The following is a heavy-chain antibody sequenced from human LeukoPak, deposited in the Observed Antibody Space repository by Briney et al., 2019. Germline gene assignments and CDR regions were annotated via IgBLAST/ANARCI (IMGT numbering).Heavy chain of an antibody. D-gene: IGHD3-10*01. J-gene: IGHJ4*02. CDR3: AREGKIYGSGSYYIQYYFDY. Sequence: ASVKVSCKASGYTFTSHYMHCVRQAPGQGLEWMGIINPSGGSTSYAQKFQGRVTMTRDTSTSTVYMELSSLRSEDTAVYYCAREGKIYGSGSYYIQYYFDYWGQGTLVTVSS. CDR2: INPSGGST. CDR1: GYTFTSHY. V-gene: IGHV1-46*01.